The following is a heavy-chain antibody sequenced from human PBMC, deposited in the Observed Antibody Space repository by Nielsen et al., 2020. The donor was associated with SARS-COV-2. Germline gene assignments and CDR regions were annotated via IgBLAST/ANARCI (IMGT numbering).Heavy chain of an antibody. V-gene: IGHV1-18*01. D-gene: IGHD6-13*01. CDR1: GYTFTSYG. Sequence: ASVKVSCKASGYTFTSYGISWVRQAPGQGLEWMGWISAYNGNKNYAQKLQGRVTMTTDTSTSTAYIELRSLRSDDTAVYYCARDPRIAAAGSYYFDYWGQGTLVTVSS. J-gene: IGHJ4*02. CDR3: ARDPRIAAAGSYYFDY. CDR2: ISAYNGNK.